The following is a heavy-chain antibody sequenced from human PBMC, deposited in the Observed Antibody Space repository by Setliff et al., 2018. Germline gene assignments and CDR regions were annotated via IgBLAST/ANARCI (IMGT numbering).Heavy chain of an antibody. Sequence: GGSLRLSCAASGFTFSDYYMSWIRQAPGKGLEWVSYISSSGSTIYYVDPVKGRFTISRDNAKESVYLQMNSLRVEESAVYYCARVSGPFDYHFYYMDVWGKGTTVTVSS. CDR1: GFTFSDYY. CDR2: ISSSGSTI. CDR3: ARVSGPFDYHFYYMDV. D-gene: IGHD6-25*01. J-gene: IGHJ6*03. V-gene: IGHV3-11*04.